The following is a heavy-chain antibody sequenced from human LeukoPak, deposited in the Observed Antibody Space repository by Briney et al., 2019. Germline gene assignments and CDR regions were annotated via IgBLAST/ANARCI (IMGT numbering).Heavy chain of an antibody. CDR2: MNPNSGNT. Sequence: ASLKVSCKASAYTFNAYFIHWVRQAPGQGLEWMGWMNPNSGNTGYAQKFQGRVTMTRNTSISTAYMELSSLRSEDTAVYYCARDSSGWYHWFDPWGQGTLVTVSS. D-gene: IGHD6-19*01. J-gene: IGHJ5*02. CDR3: ARDSSGWYHWFDP. V-gene: IGHV1-8*02. CDR1: AYTFNAYF.